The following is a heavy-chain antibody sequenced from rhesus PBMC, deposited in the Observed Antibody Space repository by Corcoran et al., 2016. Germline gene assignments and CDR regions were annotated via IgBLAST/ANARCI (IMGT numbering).Heavy chain of an antibody. CDR2: VEPEESEA. Sequence: EVQLVQSGAEVKKPGASVKISCKASGYTFTELSMHWVRQAPGKGLGWMGRVEPEESEADYAQKNQDRGTITADTSTDTAYMELSSLRSEDTAVYYCAREGIQWVQVFDYWGQGVLVTVSS. D-gene: IGHD5-24*01. CDR3: AREGIQWVQVFDY. CDR1: GYTFTELS. J-gene: IGHJ4*01. V-gene: IGHV1-111*02.